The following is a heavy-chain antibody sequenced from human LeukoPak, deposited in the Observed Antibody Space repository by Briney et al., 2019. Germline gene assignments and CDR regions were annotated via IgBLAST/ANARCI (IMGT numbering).Heavy chain of an antibody. V-gene: IGHV3-23*01. J-gene: IGHJ4*02. CDR1: GFTVSSNY. Sequence: TGGSLRLSCAASGFTVSSNYMSWVRQAPGKGLEWVSATSGSGSSPNYSDSVKGRFTISRDNSKNTLYLQMNSLRAEDTAVYYCAKTTGGNAFDYIDYWGQGTLVTVSS. CDR2: TSGSGSSP. CDR3: AKTTGGNAFDYIDY. D-gene: IGHD4-23*01.